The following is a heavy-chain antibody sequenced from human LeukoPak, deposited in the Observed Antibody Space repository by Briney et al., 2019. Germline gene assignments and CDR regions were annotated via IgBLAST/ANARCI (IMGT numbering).Heavy chain of an antibody. V-gene: IGHV4-31*03. CDR1: GGSISSGGYY. Sequence: SETLSLTCTVSGGSISSGGYYWSWIRQHPGKGLELIGYIYYSGSTYYNPSLKSRVTTSVDTSKNQFSLKLSSVTAADTAVYYCARALRITMVRGVIGYFDYWGQGTLVTVSS. D-gene: IGHD3-10*01. J-gene: IGHJ4*02. CDR2: IYYSGST. CDR3: ARALRITMVRGVIGYFDY.